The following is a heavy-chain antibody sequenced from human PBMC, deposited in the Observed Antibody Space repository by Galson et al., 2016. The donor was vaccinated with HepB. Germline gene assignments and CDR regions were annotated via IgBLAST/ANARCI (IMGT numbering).Heavy chain of an antibody. D-gene: IGHD4-11*01. CDR1: GGSISSDDYF. V-gene: IGHV4-31*03. CDR3: ARERTPLTTVDY. J-gene: IGHJ4*02. Sequence: TLSLTCTVSGGSISSDDYFWTWIRQHPGKGLEWTGYIYYSGNTYYNPSLKSRVMISMDTSKNQFSLNLTSVTAADTAVYYCARERTPLTTVDYWGQGTLVTVSS. CDR2: IYYSGNT.